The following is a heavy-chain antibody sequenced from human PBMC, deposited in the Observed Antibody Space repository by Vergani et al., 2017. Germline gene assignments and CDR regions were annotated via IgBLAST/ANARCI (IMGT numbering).Heavy chain of an antibody. J-gene: IGHJ1*01. CDR3: ATKSCGTPGCQIGYFRE. V-gene: IGHV3-30*03. D-gene: IGHD1-1*01. CDR1: GFTSSYYG. Sequence: QVHLVESGGGVVQPGRSLTLTCVVSGFTSSYYGMHWVRQAPGKELEWVAVISYDGTQKYYADSVKGRFTITRDNSKSTLYLQMNSLRTEDTAVYYCATKSCGTPGCQIGYFREWGQGTLVTVSS. CDR2: ISYDGTQK.